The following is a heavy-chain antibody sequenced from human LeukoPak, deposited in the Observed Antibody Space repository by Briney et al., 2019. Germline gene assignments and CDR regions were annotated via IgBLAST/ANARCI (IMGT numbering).Heavy chain of an antibody. CDR1: GGSIDNYH. CDR3: ARVKRGSDAFDV. J-gene: IGHJ3*01. V-gene: IGHV4-59*12. Sequence: SETLSLTCTVSGGSIDNYHWSWIRQPPGKGLEWIGYIYYSGGTNYNPSLKSRVTMSLDMSKNQFSLKLSSVTAADSAVYYCARVKRGSDAFDVWGQGAVVIVSS. CDR2: IYYSGGT.